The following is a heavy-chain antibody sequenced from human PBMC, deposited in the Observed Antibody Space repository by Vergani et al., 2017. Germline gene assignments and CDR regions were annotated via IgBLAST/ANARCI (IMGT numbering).Heavy chain of an antibody. J-gene: IGHJ6*02. D-gene: IGHD2-21*01. CDR2: IKQDGSEK. V-gene: IGHV3-7*03. Sequence: EVQLVESGGGLVQPGGSLRLSCAASGFTFSSYWMSWVRQAPGKGLEWVANIKQDGSEKYYVDSVKGRFTISRDNAKNSLYLQMNSLRAEDTAVYYCARIAPYYYYGMDVWGQGTTVTGSS. CDR1: GFTFSSYW. CDR3: ARIAPYYYYGMDV.